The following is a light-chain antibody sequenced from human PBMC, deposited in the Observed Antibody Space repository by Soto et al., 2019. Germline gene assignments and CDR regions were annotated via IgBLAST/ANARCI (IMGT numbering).Light chain of an antibody. CDR3: GSYAGSNNFV. CDR2: EGS. J-gene: IGLJ1*01. CDR1: SSDVGSYNL. Sequence: QSALTQPASVSGSPGQSITISCTGTSSDVGSYNLVSWYQQHPGKAPKLMIYEGSKRPSGVSNRFSGSKSGNTASLTISGLQAEDEADYYCGSYAGSNNFVFGTGTKLTVL. V-gene: IGLV2-23*01.